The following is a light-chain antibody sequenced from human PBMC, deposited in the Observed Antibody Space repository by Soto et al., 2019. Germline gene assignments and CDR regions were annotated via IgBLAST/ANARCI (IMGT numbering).Light chain of an antibody. V-gene: IGKV1-5*03. CDR3: QQYRIYSLT. CDR2: KAS. CDR1: QSINTW. J-gene: IGKJ4*01. Sequence: DIQMTQSPSTLSASVGDRVTITCRASQSINTWLAWYQQKPGKAPKLLIYKASSLQSGVPLRFSGSGSGTEFTLTISSLQPDDFATYHCQQYRIYSLTFGGGTKVEIK.